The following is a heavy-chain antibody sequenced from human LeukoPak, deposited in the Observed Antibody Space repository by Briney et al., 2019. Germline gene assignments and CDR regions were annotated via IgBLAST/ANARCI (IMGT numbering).Heavy chain of an antibody. J-gene: IGHJ6*02. D-gene: IGHD3-10*01. CDR1: GGSISSYY. V-gene: IGHV4-59*01. Sequence: SETLSLTCTVSGGSISSYYWSWIRQPPGKGLEWIGYIYYSGSTNYNPSLKSRVTISVDTSKNQFSLKLSSVTAADTAVYYCARDLAEAYYYGSGAKYGMDVWGQGTTVTVSS. CDR3: ARDLAEAYYYGSGAKYGMDV. CDR2: IYYSGST.